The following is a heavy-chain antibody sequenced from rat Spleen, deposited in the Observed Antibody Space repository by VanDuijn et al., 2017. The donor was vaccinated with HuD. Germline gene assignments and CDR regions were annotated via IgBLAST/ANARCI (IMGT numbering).Heavy chain of an antibody. CDR2: ISYSGST. J-gene: IGHJ2*01. CDR1: GHSISSSY. V-gene: IGHV3-1*01. Sequence: EVQLQESGPGLVKPSQSLSLTCSVTGHSISSSYRWNWIREFPGNKMEWMGYISYSGSTSYNPSLKSRISITRDTSKNQFFLQLNSVTTEDTATYYCARSNRYNPYYFDYWGQGVMVTVSS. D-gene: IGHD1-5*01. CDR3: ARSNRYNPYYFDY.